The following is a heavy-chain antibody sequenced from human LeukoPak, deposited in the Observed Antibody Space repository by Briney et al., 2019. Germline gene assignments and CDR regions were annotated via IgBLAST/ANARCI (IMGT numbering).Heavy chain of an antibody. CDR3: AREKAFGEFHNAFDI. D-gene: IGHD3-10*01. CDR1: GGTFSSYA. CDR2: ISPIFGTA. V-gene: IGHV1-69*06. Sequence: ASVKVSCKASGGTFSSYAISWVRQAPGQGLEWMGGISPIFGTANYAQKFQGRVTITADKSTSTAYMELSSLRSEDTAVYYCAREKAFGEFHNAFDIWGQGTMVTVSS. J-gene: IGHJ3*02.